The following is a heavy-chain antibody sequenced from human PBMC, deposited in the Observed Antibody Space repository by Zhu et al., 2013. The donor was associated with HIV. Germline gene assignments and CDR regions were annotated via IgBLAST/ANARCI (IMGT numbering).Heavy chain of an antibody. CDR3: ARLGSATIAQDYNWNSDP. Sequence: EVQLVQSKVEVKKPGESLKIACKGSGYSFSSHWIGWVRQMPGKGLEWMGIMYPGDSDIRYSPSFQGQVTISADKSISTAYLQWSSLKASDTATYYCARLGSATIAQDYNWNSDPWGQGTLVTVSS. V-gene: IGHV5-51*01. D-gene: IGHD1-1*01. CDR2: MYPGDSDI. J-gene: IGHJ5*02. CDR1: GYSFSSHW.